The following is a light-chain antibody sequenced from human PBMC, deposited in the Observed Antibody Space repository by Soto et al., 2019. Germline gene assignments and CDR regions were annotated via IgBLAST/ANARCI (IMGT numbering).Light chain of an antibody. CDR1: QSVVYSSNNKDY. CDR3: QQYYSTPLT. J-gene: IGKJ4*01. Sequence: DIVMTQSPDSLAVSLGERATINCKSIQSVVYSSNNKDYLAWYQQKPGQPPKLLLYWASTRESGVPDRFSGSGSGTDFTLTISSLQAEDVAVYYCQQYYSTPLTFGGGTKVDIK. CDR2: WAS. V-gene: IGKV4-1*01.